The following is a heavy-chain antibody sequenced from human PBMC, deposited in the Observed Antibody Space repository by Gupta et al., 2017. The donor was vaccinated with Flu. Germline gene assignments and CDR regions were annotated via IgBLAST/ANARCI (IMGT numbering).Heavy chain of an antibody. CDR2: INHSGST. D-gene: IGHD2-2*01. V-gene: IGHV4-34*01. J-gene: IGHJ4*02. Sequence: KGLEWIGEINHSGSTKYDPSLNSRVTISIDTSKNQLSLKLSSVTAADTAVYYCARRGPIGYCSSTDCYALDFWGQGTLVTVSS. CDR3: ARRGPIGYCSSTDCYALDF.